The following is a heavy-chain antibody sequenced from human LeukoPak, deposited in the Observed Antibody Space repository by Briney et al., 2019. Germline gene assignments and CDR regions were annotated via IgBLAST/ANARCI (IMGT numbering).Heavy chain of an antibody. CDR2: INHSGST. CDR3: ATLPSGLLFEGADY. V-gene: IGHV4-34*01. D-gene: IGHD2-2*01. Sequence: SETLSLTCAVYGGSFSGYYWSWIRQPPGKGLEWIGEINHSGSTNYNPSLKSRVTISVDTSKNQFSLKLSSVTAADTAVYYCATLPSGLLFEGADYWGQGTLVTVSS. CDR1: GGSFSGYY. J-gene: IGHJ4*02.